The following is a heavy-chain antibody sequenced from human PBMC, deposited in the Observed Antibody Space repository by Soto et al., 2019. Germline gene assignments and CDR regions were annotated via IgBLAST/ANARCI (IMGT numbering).Heavy chain of an antibody. V-gene: IGHV3-33*01. Sequence: PGGSLRLSCAASGFTFSSYGMHWVRQAPGKGLEWVAVIWYDGSKKYYGDFVKGRFTISRDNSENTLYLQMNSLRAEDTAVYYCARDAYTGNYQSWFDPWGQGTLVTVTS. J-gene: IGHJ5*02. D-gene: IGHD1-26*01. CDR1: GFTFSSYG. CDR2: IWYDGSKK. CDR3: ARDAYTGNYQSWFDP.